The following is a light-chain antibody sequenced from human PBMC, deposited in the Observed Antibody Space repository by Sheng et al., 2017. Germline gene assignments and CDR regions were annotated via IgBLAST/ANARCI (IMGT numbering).Light chain of an antibody. CDR2: DAS. CDR1: QSVSSY. V-gene: IGKV3-11*01. CDR3: QQRHNSLT. J-gene: IGKJ4*01. Sequence: EIVLTQSPATLSLSPGERATLSCRASQSVSSYLAWYQQKPGQAPRLLIYDASNRATGIPARFSGSGSGTDFTLTISSLEPDDFAVYYCQQRHNSLTFGGGTKVEIK.